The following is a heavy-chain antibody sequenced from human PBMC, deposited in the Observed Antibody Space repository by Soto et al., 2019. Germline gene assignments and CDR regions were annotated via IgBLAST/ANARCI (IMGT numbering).Heavy chain of an antibody. Sequence: GGSLRLSCAASGFTFDDYAMHWVRQAPWKGLEWVSGISWNSGSIGYADSVKGRFTISRGNAKNSLYLQMNSLRAEDTALYYCAKDISSGYYYYYGMDVWAQGTTVTVSS. D-gene: IGHD6-19*01. CDR3: AKDISSGYYYYYGMDV. J-gene: IGHJ6*02. V-gene: IGHV3-9*01. CDR1: GFTFDDYA. CDR2: ISWNSGSI.